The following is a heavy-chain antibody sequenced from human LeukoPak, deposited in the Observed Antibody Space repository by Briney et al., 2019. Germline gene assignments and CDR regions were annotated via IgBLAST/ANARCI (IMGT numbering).Heavy chain of an antibody. Sequence: PGRSLRLSCAASGFTFSSYAMHWVRQAPGKGLEWVAVISYDGSNKYYADSVKGRFTISGDNSKNTLYLQVNSLRAEDTAVYYCANLFSGGKYYFDYWGQGTLVTVSS. D-gene: IGHD3-10*01. CDR2: ISYDGSNK. CDR1: GFTFSSYA. V-gene: IGHV3-30*04. J-gene: IGHJ4*02. CDR3: ANLFSGGKYYFDY.